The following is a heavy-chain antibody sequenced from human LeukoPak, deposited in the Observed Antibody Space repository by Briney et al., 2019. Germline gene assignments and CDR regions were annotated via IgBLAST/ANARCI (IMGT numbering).Heavy chain of an antibody. V-gene: IGHV3-23*01. J-gene: IGHJ3*02. D-gene: IGHD6-13*01. CDR2: ISGSGGST. Sequence: GGSLRLSCAASGFTFSSYWMSWVRQAPGKGLEWVSAISGSGGSTYYADSVKGRFTISRDNSKNTLYLQMNSLRVEDTAVYYCAKDLISIAAAHDAFDIWGQGTMVTVSS. CDR1: GFTFSSYW. CDR3: AKDLISIAAAHDAFDI.